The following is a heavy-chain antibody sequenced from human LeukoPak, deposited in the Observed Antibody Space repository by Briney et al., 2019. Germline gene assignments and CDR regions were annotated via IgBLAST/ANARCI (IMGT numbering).Heavy chain of an antibody. J-gene: IGHJ6*02. CDR3: ARLRSYAMAV. V-gene: IGHV3-48*01. CDR2: ISSGSSTI. Sequence: GGSLRLSCAASGFTFSTFDMNWVRQAPGKGREWVSYISSGSSTIYYAASVKGRFTISRDNAKNSLYLQMNSLRGEDTAVYYCARLRSYAMAVWGQGTTVIVSS. CDR1: GFTFSTFD.